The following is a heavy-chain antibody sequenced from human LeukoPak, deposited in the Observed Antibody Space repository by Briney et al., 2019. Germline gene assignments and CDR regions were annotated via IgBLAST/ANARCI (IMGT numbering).Heavy chain of an antibody. CDR1: GGSISSSSYY. Sequence: SETLSLTCTVSGGSISSSSYYGGWIRQPPGKGLEWIGSIYYSGSTYYNPSLKSRVTISVDTSKNQFSLKLSSVTAADTAVYYCARDRSSSSWGYYFDYWGQGTLVPVSS. V-gene: IGHV4-39*07. CDR2: IYYSGST. D-gene: IGHD6-6*01. CDR3: ARDRSSSSWGYYFDY. J-gene: IGHJ4*02.